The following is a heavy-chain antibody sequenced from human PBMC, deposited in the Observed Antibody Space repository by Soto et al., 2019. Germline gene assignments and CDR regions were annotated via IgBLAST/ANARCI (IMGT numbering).Heavy chain of an antibody. CDR2: IYYSGST. CDR3: ARRQSGYYDFWSGPTPYYYYYYYMDV. J-gene: IGHJ6*03. D-gene: IGHD3-3*01. CDR1: GGSISSYY. Sequence: PSETLSLTCTVSGGSISSYYWSWIRQPPGKGLEWIGYIYYSGSTNYNPSLKSRVTISVDTSKNQFSLKLSSVTAADTAVYYCARRQSGYYDFWSGPTPYYYYYYYMDVWGKGTTVTSP. V-gene: IGHV4-59*08.